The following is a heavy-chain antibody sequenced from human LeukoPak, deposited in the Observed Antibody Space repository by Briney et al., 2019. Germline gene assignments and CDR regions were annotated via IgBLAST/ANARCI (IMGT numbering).Heavy chain of an antibody. Sequence: SETLSLTCTVTGGSVNDYYWSWIRQPPAKGLEWIGHVYYSGSAKYNPSLKSRVTIAMDTPNNQFSLGLSSVTAADTAVYYCARTRRHYYKSGSNQTPWPGAMDAWGQGTTVSVSS. CDR3: ARTRRHYYKSGSNQTPWPGAMDA. V-gene: IGHV4-59*02. J-gene: IGHJ6*02. CDR2: VYYSGSA. D-gene: IGHD3-10*01. CDR1: GGSVNDYY.